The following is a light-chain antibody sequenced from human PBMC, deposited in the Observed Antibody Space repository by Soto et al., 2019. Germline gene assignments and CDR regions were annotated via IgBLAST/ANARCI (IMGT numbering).Light chain of an antibody. V-gene: IGKV3-20*01. J-gene: IGKJ1*01. Sequence: EIVLTQSPGTLSLSPGERATLSCRASQSITSNYLAWYQQKPGQAPSLLIYGTSGRATGIPDRFSGSGSGTDFTVTISRLEPEDFAVYYCQQYGSTPRTFGQGTKVEIK. CDR2: GTS. CDR1: QSITSNY. CDR3: QQYGSTPRT.